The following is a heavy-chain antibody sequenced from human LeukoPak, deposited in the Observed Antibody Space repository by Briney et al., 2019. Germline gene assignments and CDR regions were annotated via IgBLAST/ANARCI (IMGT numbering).Heavy chain of an antibody. CDR2: ISYDASNK. Sequence: GGSLRLSCAASGFTFRNYAMHWVRQTPGKGLEWVAVISYDASNKYYADSVKGRFTISRDNSKNTLYLQMNSLRVEDTAVYYCAKGAYGDHYYYYGMDVWGQGTTVTVSS. V-gene: IGHV3-30*04. J-gene: IGHJ6*02. CDR3: AKGAYGDHYYYYGMDV. D-gene: IGHD4-17*01. CDR1: GFTFRNYA.